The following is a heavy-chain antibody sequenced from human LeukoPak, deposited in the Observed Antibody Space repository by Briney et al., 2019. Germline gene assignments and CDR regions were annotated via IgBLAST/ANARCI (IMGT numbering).Heavy chain of an antibody. V-gene: IGHV4-39*07. Sequence: PSETLSLTCTVSGGFITSSNSHWGWIRQPPGKGLEWVGTIYYSGSTYYKSSLKSRVTISVDTSKNQFSLKLSSVTAADTAVYYCASAGQNPTDYYYYMDVWGKGTTVTVSS. CDR1: GGFITSSNSH. J-gene: IGHJ6*03. CDR2: IYYSGST. CDR3: ASAGQNPTDYYYYMDV.